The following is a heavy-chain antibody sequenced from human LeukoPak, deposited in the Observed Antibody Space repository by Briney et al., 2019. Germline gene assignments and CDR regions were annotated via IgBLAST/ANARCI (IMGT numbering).Heavy chain of an antibody. D-gene: IGHD3-10*01. CDR2: ISYDGSNK. CDR3: ATGWFGELLPFDY. J-gene: IGHJ4*02. CDR1: GFTFSRYG. Sequence: GWSLTLSCATSGFTFSRYGMHWVRQAPGKGLEWVAVISYDGSNKYYADSVKGRFTISRDNSKNTLYLQMNSQRAEDTAGYYCATGWFGELLPFDYWGQGTLVTVS. V-gene: IGHV3-30*03.